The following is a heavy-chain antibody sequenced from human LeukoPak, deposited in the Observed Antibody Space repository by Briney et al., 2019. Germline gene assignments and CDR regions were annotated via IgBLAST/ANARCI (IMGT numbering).Heavy chain of an antibody. CDR1: GFTFSSYA. Sequence: GGSLRLSCAASGFTFSSYAMHWVRQAPDKGLEWVAVISYDGSNKYYADSVKGRFTISRDNSKNTLYLQMNSLRAEDTAVYYCARDAPPGPQWLNAFDIWGQGTMVTVSS. V-gene: IGHV3-30-3*01. D-gene: IGHD6-19*01. CDR2: ISYDGSNK. CDR3: ARDAPPGPQWLNAFDI. J-gene: IGHJ3*02.